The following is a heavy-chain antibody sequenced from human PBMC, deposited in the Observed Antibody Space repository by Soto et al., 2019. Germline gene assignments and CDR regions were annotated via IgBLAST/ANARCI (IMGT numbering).Heavy chain of an antibody. V-gene: IGHV4-30-4*01. Sequence: PXETLSLTCTVAGGSISSGAYYWSWIRQPPGKGLEWIGYIYYSGSTYYNPSLKSRVTISVDTSKNQFSLKLSSVTAADTAVYYCARDSHGMDVWGQGPTVTVSS. CDR3: ARDSHGMDV. CDR1: GGSISSGAYY. CDR2: IYYSGST. J-gene: IGHJ6*02.